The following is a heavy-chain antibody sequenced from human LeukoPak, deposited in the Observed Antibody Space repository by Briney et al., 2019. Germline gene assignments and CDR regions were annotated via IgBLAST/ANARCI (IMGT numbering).Heavy chain of an antibody. Sequence: GESLQISCKVSGCRFATYWIGWLRQMPGKGLEWMGIIYPSNSDTRYSPSFQGQVTISADKSISTAYLQWSSLKASATAMYYCARPGRGGSYAGTFDFWGQGTLVTVSS. CDR1: GCRFATYW. CDR2: IYPSNSDT. CDR3: ARPGRGGSYAGTFDF. V-gene: IGHV5-51*01. D-gene: IGHD1-26*01. J-gene: IGHJ4*02.